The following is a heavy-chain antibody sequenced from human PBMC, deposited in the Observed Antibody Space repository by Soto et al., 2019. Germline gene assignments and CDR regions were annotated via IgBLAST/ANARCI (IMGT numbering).Heavy chain of an antibody. Sequence: GESLKISCNASGYIFTAFWIHWVRQMPGKGLEWLGKIDPSDSYTNYSPSFEGHVTISTDNSITTAYLQWSSLRASDTALYFYARVHKNWFDPWRQATMVTFSA. J-gene: IGHJ5*02. CDR2: IDPSDSYT. V-gene: IGHV5-10-1*01. CDR1: GYIFTAFW. CDR3: ARVHKNWFDP.